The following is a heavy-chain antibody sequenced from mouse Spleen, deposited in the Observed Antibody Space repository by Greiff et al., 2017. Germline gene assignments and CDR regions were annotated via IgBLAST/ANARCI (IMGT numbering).Heavy chain of an antibody. CDR3: ARYENYAMDY. D-gene: IGHD2-12*01. V-gene: IGHV1-80*01. CDR2: IYPGDGDT. J-gene: IGHJ4*01. CDR1: GYAFSSYW. Sequence: QVQLQQSGAELVRPGSSVKISCKASGYAFSSYWMNWVKQRPGQGLEWIGQIYPGDGDTNYNGKFKGKATLTADKSSSTAYMQLSSLTSEDSAVYFCARYENYAMDYWGQGTSVTVSS.